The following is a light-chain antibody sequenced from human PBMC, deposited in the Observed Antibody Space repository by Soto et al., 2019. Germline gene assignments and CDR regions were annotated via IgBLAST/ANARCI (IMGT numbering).Light chain of an antibody. CDR1: QTVTSSY. CDR2: GAS. Sequence: EIVLTQSPGTLSLSPGERVTLSCRASQTVTSSYLAWYQQKPGQTPRLLIYGASSRATGIPDRFSGSGSGTDFTLTISSLEPEDFAVYYCQHRSTFGLGTKLEIK. V-gene: IGKV3-20*01. J-gene: IGKJ2*01. CDR3: QHRST.